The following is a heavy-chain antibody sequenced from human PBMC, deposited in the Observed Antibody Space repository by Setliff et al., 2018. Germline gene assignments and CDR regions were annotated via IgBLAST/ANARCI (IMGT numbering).Heavy chain of an antibody. D-gene: IGHD6-13*01. CDR3: ARAPGVWRGYYGMDV. V-gene: IGHV4-34*01. CDR1: GESFSNNY. Sequence: SETLSLTCSVYGESFSNNYWSWIRQTPGKGLEWIGESNHGGSTSYHPSLKSRLTMSVDTSKNQFSLKLTSVTAADTAVYYCARAPGVWRGYYGMDVWGQGTTVTVSS. J-gene: IGHJ6*02. CDR2: SNHGGST.